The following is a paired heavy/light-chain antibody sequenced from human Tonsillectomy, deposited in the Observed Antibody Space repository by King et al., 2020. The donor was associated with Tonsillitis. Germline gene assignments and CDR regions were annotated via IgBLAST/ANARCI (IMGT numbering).Heavy chain of an antibody. V-gene: IGHV4-30-4*07. J-gene: IGHJ4*02. D-gene: IGHD1-26*01. CDR2: IYYSGTT. CDR1: GASISSGGYS. Sequence: QVQLQESGPGLVKPSQTLSLTCAVSGASISSGGYSWSWIRQPPGKGLEWIGFIYYSGTTYYKPSLKSRSGNTYYNPSLESRVTISVDTSKNQFSLNLSSVTAADTAVYYCARDKWEVEGEYYFDYWGQGILVTVSS. CDR3: ARDKWEVEGEYYFDY.
Light chain of an antibody. CDR2: DVN. Sequence: QSALTQPASVSGSPGQSITISCTGTSSDVGGYNYVSWYQRHPDKPPKLVIYDVNNRPSGVSNRFSGSKSGNTASLTISGLQAEDEADYFCSSYTSSSIVVFGGGTKLTVL. J-gene: IGLJ2*01. CDR3: SSYTSSSIVV. V-gene: IGLV2-14*01. CDR1: SSDVGGYNY.